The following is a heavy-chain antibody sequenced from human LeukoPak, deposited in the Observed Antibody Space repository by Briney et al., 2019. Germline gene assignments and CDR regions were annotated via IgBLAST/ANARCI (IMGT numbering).Heavy chain of an antibody. Sequence: SETLSLTCVVYGGSFSGYYWSWIGQPPGKGLEWIGEINHSGSTNYNPSLKSRVTISVDTSKNQFSLKLSSVTAADTAVYYCARERRPTYYDFWSGYYIWGQGTLVTVSS. CDR2: INHSGST. V-gene: IGHV4-34*01. CDR3: ARERRPTYYDFWSGYYI. J-gene: IGHJ4*02. D-gene: IGHD3-3*01. CDR1: GGSFSGYY.